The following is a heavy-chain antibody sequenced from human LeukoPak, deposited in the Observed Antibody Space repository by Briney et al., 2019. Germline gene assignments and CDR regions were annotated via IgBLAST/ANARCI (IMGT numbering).Heavy chain of an antibody. D-gene: IGHD3-22*01. CDR2: IYYSGST. V-gene: IGHV4-59*08. CDR1: GGSISSYY. Sequence: SETLSLTCTVSGGSISSYYWSWIRQPPGKGLEWIGYIYYSGSTNYNPSLKSRVTISVDTSKNQFSLKLSSVTAADTAVYYCACPRGDDSGGYYTWYFHHWGQGILVTVSS. CDR3: ACPRGDDSGGYYTWYFHH. J-gene: IGHJ1*01.